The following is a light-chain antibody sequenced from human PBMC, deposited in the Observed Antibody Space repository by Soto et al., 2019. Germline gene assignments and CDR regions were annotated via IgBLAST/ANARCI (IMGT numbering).Light chain of an antibody. J-gene: IGLJ3*02. Sequence: QSVLTQPPSASGTPGQSVTISCSGSTSNIGSNTVNWYQQLPGTAPKLLVYSNDQRPSGVPDRFSASKSGTSAFLAISGLQSDDEADYDCAVWDDSLNAWVFGGGTKLTVL. CDR1: TSNIGSNT. CDR3: AVWDDSLNAWV. CDR2: SND. V-gene: IGLV1-44*01.